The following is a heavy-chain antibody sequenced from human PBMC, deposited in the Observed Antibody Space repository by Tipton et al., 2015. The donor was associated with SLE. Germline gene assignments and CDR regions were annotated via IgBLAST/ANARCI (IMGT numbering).Heavy chain of an antibody. CDR3: ARSGYSSGWTDDY. CDR2: IDPKSGVT. V-gene: IGHV1-2*02. J-gene: IGHJ4*02. D-gene: IGHD6-19*01. CDR1: GYTFTTYF. Sequence: QVQLVQSGSELKKPGASVKVYCKASGYTFTTYFMHWVRQAPAQGLEWMGWIDPKSGVTKYSQRFQGRVTMTRDTSITTFYVEMSRLRSDDTAVYYCARSGYSSGWTDDYWGQGTLVTVSS.